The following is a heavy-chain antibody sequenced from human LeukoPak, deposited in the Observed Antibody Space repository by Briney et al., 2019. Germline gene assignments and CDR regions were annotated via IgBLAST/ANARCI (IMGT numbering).Heavy chain of an antibody. CDR1: GGSISSSSYY. V-gene: IGHV4-39*07. J-gene: IGHJ4*02. D-gene: IGHD6-13*01. CDR3: ARDTGSSRAGGRGIFDY. CDR2: IYYSGST. Sequence: PSETLSLTCTVSGGSISSSSYYWGWIRQPPGKGLEWIGSIYYSGSTYYNPSLKSRVTISVDTSKNQFSLKLSSVTAADTAVYYCARDTGSSRAGGRGIFDYWGQGTLVTVSS.